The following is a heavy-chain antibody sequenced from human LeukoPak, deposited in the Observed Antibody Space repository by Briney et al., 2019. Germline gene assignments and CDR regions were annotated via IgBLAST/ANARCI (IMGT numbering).Heavy chain of an antibody. D-gene: IGHD1-20*01. Sequence: ASVKVSCKASGYTFTNYDINWVRQATGQGLEWMGWMNPNSGNTGYAQKFQGRVTMSRNTSISTAYMELSSLRSEDTAVYYCARDLSYNWNDGDYWGQGTLVTVSS. J-gene: IGHJ4*02. CDR2: MNPNSGNT. CDR3: ARDLSYNWNDGDY. CDR1: GYTFTNYD. V-gene: IGHV1-8*01.